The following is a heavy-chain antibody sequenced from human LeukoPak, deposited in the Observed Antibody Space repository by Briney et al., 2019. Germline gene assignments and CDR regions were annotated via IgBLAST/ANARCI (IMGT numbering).Heavy chain of an antibody. CDR3: ARDVPGTLDY. CDR1: GFTFSSYA. CDR2: ISGSDGST. J-gene: IGHJ4*02. V-gene: IGHV3-23*01. D-gene: IGHD1-1*01. Sequence: GGSLRLSRAASGFTFSSYAMSWVRQAPGKGLEWVSAISGSDGSTYYADSVKGRFTISRDNAKNSLYLQMNSLRDEDTAVYYCARDVPGTLDYWGQGTLVTVSS.